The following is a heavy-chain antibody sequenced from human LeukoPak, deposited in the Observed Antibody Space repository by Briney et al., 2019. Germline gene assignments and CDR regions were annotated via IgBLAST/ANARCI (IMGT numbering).Heavy chain of an antibody. CDR3: ARNKDYYDSSDYYSALSY. CDR1: GYTFTGYY. V-gene: IGHV1-2*02. D-gene: IGHD3-22*01. Sequence: ASVKVSCKASGYTFTGYYMDWVRQAPGQGLEWMGWINPNSGGTNYAQKFQGRVTMTRDTSISTAYMELTRLRTDDTAVYYCARNKDYYDSSDYYSALSYWGQGTLVTVSS. CDR2: INPNSGGT. J-gene: IGHJ4*02.